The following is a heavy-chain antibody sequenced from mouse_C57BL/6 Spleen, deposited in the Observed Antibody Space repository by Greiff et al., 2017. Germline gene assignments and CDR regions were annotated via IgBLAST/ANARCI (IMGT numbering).Heavy chain of an antibody. Sequence: EVQLQQSGAELVRPGASVKLSCTASGFNIKDDYMHWVKQRPEQGLEWIGWIDPENGDTEYASKFQGKATITADTSSNTAYLQLSSLTSEDTAVYYCTTPLSYYSGFAYWGQGTLVTVSA. CDR1: GFNIKDDY. CDR2: IDPENGDT. J-gene: IGHJ3*01. V-gene: IGHV14-4*01. D-gene: IGHD1-1*01. CDR3: TTPLSYYSGFAY.